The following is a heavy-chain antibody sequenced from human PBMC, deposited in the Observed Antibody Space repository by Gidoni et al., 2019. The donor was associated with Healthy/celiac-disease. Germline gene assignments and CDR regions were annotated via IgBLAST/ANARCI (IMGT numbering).Heavy chain of an antibody. CDR3: ASEIQYYDILTGYQTNFDY. CDR2: ISSSGSTI. CDR1: GFTFSDYY. V-gene: IGHV3-11*01. D-gene: IGHD3-9*01. Sequence: QVQLVESGGGLVKHGGSLRLSCAASGFTFSDYYMSWIRQAPGKGRGGVSYISSSGSTIYYADSVKGRFTISRDNAKNSLYLQMNSLRAEDTAVYYCASEIQYYDILTGYQTNFDYWGQGTLVTVSS. J-gene: IGHJ4*02.